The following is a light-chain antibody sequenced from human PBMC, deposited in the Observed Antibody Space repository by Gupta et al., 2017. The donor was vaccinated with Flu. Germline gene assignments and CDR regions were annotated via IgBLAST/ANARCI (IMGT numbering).Light chain of an antibody. CDR2: EVT. J-gene: IGLJ1*01. V-gene: IGLV2-14*01. CDR1: SSDIGNYDY. Sequence: TSSDIGNYDYVYWYQQHPGKAPKLIIYEVTKRPSGVSYRVSGSKSGNTASLTISGLQSEDEADYYCGSWTTSATEVFGSGTTVTVL. CDR3: GSWTTSATEV.